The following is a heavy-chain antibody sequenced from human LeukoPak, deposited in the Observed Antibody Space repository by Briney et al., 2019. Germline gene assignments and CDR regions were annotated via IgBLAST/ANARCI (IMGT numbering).Heavy chain of an antibody. D-gene: IGHD3-3*01. V-gene: IGHV1-69*05. J-gene: IGHJ4*02. CDR2: IIPILGTA. CDR3: ARDTRGYFDY. Sequence: SVKVSYKASGGTFSSYAISWVRQAPGQGLEWMGGIIPILGTANYAQKFQGRVTITTDESTSTAYMELSSLRSEDTAVYYCARDTRGYFDYWGQGTLVTVSS. CDR1: GGTFSSYA.